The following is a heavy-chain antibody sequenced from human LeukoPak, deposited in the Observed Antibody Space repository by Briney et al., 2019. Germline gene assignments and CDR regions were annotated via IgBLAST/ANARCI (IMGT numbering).Heavy chain of an antibody. Sequence: GGSLRLSCAASGFTFSGSAMTWVRQAPGKGLEWVSSISDNGDSTYYADSVKGRFTISRDNSRDTLYVQMHSLRAEDAAVYYCAISHSEAQRGYFDYWGQGTLVTVSS. J-gene: IGHJ4*02. CDR1: GFTFSGSA. V-gene: IGHV3-23*01. CDR2: ISDNGDST. CDR3: AISHSEAQRGYFDY. D-gene: IGHD2/OR15-2a*01.